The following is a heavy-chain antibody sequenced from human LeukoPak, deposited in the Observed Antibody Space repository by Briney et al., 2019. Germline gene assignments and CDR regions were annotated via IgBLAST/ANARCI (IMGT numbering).Heavy chain of an antibody. J-gene: IGHJ4*02. CDR3: AKFDVYYDSSSYEYYLDY. V-gene: IGHV3-23*01. CDR1: GFAFSSYA. D-gene: IGHD3-22*01. Sequence: PGGSLRLSCAASGFAFSSYAMSWVRQAPGKGLEWVSSISVSGGSPYYADSVQGRFTIFRDNAKNTLLREITSLRAEDTAIYYCAKFDVYYDSSSYEYYLDYWGQGTLVTVSS. CDR2: ISVSGGSP.